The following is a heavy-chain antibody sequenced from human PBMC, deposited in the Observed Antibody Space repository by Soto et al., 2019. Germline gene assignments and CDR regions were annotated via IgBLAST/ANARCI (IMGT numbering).Heavy chain of an antibody. J-gene: IGHJ4*02. D-gene: IGHD1-1*01. V-gene: IGHV4-39*02. CDR3: ARLGGRTEFTGPWYKLEQ. CDR1: GGSVFSSSSL. Sequence: QLQLQESGPGVVKPSETLSLTCTVTGGSVFSSSSLWVWVRQSPGKGLEWLGQIFYTGTTYYNPSLGSRITMSVDSSNSLFSLRLSSVTAADTALYYCARLGGRTEFTGPWYKLEQWGRGILVTVSS. CDR2: IFYTGTT.